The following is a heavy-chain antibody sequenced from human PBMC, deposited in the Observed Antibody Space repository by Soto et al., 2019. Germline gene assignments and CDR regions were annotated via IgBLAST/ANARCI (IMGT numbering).Heavy chain of an antibody. D-gene: IGHD1-26*01. CDR3: AGGDRGAFDL. Sequence: EVQLVESGGGLVQPGESLRLSCAASGFTFSYYWMHWVRQAPGKGLVWVSRIHSDGSSTTYADSVKGRFTISRDNARNAVALQMNSLRGEHTGVHYCAGGDRGAFDLWGQGTVVTVSS. CDR1: GFTFSYYW. J-gene: IGHJ3*01. CDR2: IHSDGSST. V-gene: IGHV3-74*01.